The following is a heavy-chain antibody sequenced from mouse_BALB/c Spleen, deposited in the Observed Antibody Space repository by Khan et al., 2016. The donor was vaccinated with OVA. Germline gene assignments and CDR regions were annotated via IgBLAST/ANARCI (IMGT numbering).Heavy chain of an antibody. D-gene: IGHD1-1*01. V-gene: IGHV3-2*02. CDR2: ISYSGFT. CDR1: GYSITSGYA. Sequence: EVQLQESGPGLVKPSQSLSLTCTVTGYSITSGYAWNWIRQFPGNKLEWMGYISYSGFTSYTPSLKSRISITRDTSKNQFFLQLNSVTTEDTATYYCARGNYHGYYFDYWGQGTTLTVSS. J-gene: IGHJ2*01. CDR3: ARGNYHGYYFDY.